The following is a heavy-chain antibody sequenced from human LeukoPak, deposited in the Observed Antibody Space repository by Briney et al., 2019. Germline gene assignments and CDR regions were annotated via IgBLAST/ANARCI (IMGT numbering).Heavy chain of an antibody. CDR3: AKGLYTFDP. V-gene: IGHV3-23*01. Sequence: PGGSLRLSCAVSGLTFSSYAMTWVRQAPGKGLEWVSGISESGGDTYYVDSVKGRFTISRDNSRDTLYLQMNSLRAEDTAVYYCAKGLYTFDPWGQGTLVTVSS. J-gene: IGHJ5*02. D-gene: IGHD1-1*01. CDR2: ISESGGDT. CDR1: GLTFSSYA.